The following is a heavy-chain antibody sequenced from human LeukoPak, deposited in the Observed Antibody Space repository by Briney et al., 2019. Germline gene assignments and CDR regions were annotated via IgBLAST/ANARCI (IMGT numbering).Heavy chain of an antibody. D-gene: IGHD2-21*02. J-gene: IGHJ1*01. CDR1: GFTFSSNG. V-gene: IGHV3-33*01. Sequence: GGSLRLSCAASGFTFSSNGMHWGRQAPGNGLEWVAVIWHDGSKTYYADSVKGRFTISRDNSKNTLYLQMDSLIAEDTAVYYCARDFKCGGDCYHEYFQHWGQGTQVTVSS. CDR2: IWHDGSKT. CDR3: ARDFKCGGDCYHEYFQH.